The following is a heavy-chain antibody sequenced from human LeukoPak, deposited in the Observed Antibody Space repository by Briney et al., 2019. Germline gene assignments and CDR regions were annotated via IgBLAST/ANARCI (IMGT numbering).Heavy chain of an antibody. CDR3: ARVARLDAFDI. V-gene: IGHV3-30-3*01. CDR2: ISYDGSNK. CDR1: GFTFSSYA. J-gene: IGHJ3*02. Sequence: GRSLRLSCAASGFTFSSYAMHWVRQAPGKGLEWVAVISYDGSNKYYADSVKGRFTISRDNSKNTLYLQMNSLRAEDTAVYYCARVARLDAFDIWGQGTMVTVSS.